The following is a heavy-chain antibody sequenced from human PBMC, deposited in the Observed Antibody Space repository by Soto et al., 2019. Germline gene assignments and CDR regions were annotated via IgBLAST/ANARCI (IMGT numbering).Heavy chain of an antibody. CDR2: ISTYNGDT. CDR1: GYTFTSYA. V-gene: IGHV1-18*01. Sequence: QVQLVQSGAEVKKPGASLKVSCTASGYTFTSYAITWVRQAPGPGLEWMGWISTYNGDTKYAQNLQGRVTITTATSTRKAYMELRSLKSDDTAVYYCARGYLLRTIPEHWGQGTLLAVSS. D-gene: IGHD2-21*01. J-gene: IGHJ4*02. CDR3: ARGYLLRTIPEH.